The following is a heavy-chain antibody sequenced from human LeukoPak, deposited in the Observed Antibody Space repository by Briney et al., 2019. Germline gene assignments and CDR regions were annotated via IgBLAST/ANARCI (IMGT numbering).Heavy chain of an antibody. Sequence: SETLSLTCAVYGGSFSGYYWSWIRQPPGKGLKWIGYIYYSGSTYYNPSLKSRVTISVDTSKNQFSLKLSSVTAADTAVYYCARDGWRGSYYFDYWGQGTLVTVSS. D-gene: IGHD1-26*01. V-gene: IGHV4-30-4*08. CDR1: GGSFSGYY. CDR2: IYYSGST. CDR3: ARDGWRGSYYFDY. J-gene: IGHJ4*02.